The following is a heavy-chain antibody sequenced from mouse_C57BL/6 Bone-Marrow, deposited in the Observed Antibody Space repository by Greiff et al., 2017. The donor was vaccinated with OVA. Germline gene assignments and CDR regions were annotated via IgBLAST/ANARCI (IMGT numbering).Heavy chain of an antibody. V-gene: IGHV5-4*03. CDR3: ARVTGY. CDR2: ISDGGSYT. Sequence: EVMLVESGGGLVKPGGSLKLSCAASGFTFSSYAMSWVRQTPEKRLEWVATISDGGSYTYYPDNVKGRFTISRDNAKNNLYLQMSHLKSEDTAMYYCARVTGYWGQGTTLTVSS. D-gene: IGHD4-1*01. CDR1: GFTFSSYA. J-gene: IGHJ2*01.